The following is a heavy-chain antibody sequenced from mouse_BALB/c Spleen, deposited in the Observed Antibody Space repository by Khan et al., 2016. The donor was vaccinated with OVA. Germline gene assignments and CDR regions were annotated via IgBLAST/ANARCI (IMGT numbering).Heavy chain of an antibody. CDR2: ISSGGDYT. Sequence: EVKLQESGGDLVKPGGSLKLSCAASGFTFSSYSMSWVRQTPDKRLEWVASISSGGDYTYYPDSVKGRFTISRDNAKHTLYLQMSDLKSADKAMYYCADHLTGSFAYGGQGTLVTVSA. V-gene: IGHV5-6*01. CDR1: GFTFSSYS. J-gene: IGHJ3*01. D-gene: IGHD4-1*01. CDR3: ADHLTGSFAY.